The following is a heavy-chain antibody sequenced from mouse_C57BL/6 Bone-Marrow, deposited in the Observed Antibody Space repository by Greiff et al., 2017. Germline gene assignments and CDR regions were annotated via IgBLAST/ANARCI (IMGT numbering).Heavy chain of an antibody. J-gene: IGHJ3*01. V-gene: IGHV1-11*01. CDR1: GYTFPDHI. Sequence: VQLQQSGAELASPGASVTLSCKASGYTFPDHIWNWVKKRPGQGLECIGRIYHVRGETNYNQKFMGKATFSVNRSSSTVYMVLNSLTYEDPAVAYDGYYDFAYWGQGTLVTVSA. D-gene: IGHD2-3*01. CDR3: GYYDFAY. CDR2: IYHVRGET.